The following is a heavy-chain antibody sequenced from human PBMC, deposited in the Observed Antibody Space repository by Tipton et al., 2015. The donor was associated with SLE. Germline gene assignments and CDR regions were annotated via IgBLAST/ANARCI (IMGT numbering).Heavy chain of an antibody. D-gene: IGHD3-10*01. Sequence: QLVQSGAEVKKPGESLKISCKGSGYSFTSYWIGWVRQMPGKGLEWMGIIYPGDSDTRYSPSFQGQVTISADKSISTAYLQWSSLKASDTATYYCARLILWFGESPMAAFDIWGQGTMVTVSS. J-gene: IGHJ3*02. CDR1: GYSFTSYW. CDR3: ARLILWFGESPMAAFDI. CDR2: IYPGDSDT. V-gene: IGHV5-51*03.